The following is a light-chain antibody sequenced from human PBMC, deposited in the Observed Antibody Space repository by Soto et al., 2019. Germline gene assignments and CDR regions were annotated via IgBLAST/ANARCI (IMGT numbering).Light chain of an antibody. CDR3: QQYDNWPPAWT. J-gene: IGKJ1*01. CDR2: DAS. Sequence: EIGSSQSPSTLSVSPGERATLSCRASQSVRSSLAWYQQQPGQAPRLLIYDASNRATGIPGRFSGSGSGTEFTLTINSLQSEDFAFYYCQQYDNWPPAWTFGQGTKVDIK. V-gene: IGKV3D-15*01. CDR1: QSVRSS.